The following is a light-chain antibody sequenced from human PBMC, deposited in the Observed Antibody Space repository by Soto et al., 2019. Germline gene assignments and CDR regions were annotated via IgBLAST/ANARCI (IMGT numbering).Light chain of an antibody. CDR3: QQTYRTGT. CDR2: TTS. J-gene: IGKJ1*01. Sequence: DIQMTQSPSSLSASIGDRVTIACRASQSISSYLNWYQHKPGKAPRLLIYTTSILQPGVPSRFSGSGYGTDFTLTISGLQPEDFATYYCQQTYRTGTFGQGTKVEIK. V-gene: IGKV1-39*01. CDR1: QSISSY.